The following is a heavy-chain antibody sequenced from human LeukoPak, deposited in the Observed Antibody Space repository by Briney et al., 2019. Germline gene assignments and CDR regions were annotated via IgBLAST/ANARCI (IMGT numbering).Heavy chain of an antibody. CDR1: GFSFSTYW. CDR2: INSDGSDT. CDR3: ARSGGMDV. J-gene: IGHJ6*02. Sequence: GGSLRLSCAASGFSFSTYWMYWVRQAPGKGLVWVSRINSDGSDTSYADSVKGRFTISRDNAKNTLFLQINSLRGEDTAVYYCARSGGMDVWGQGTTVTVSS. V-gene: IGHV3-74*01.